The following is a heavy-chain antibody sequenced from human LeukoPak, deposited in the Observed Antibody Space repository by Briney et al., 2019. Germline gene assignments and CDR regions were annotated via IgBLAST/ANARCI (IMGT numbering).Heavy chain of an antibody. J-gene: IGHJ4*02. CDR1: GGSVTSGSYY. CDR3: ARGAALAIDY. V-gene: IGHV4-61*02. CDR2: ISTSGST. D-gene: IGHD2-15*01. Sequence: PSETLSLTCSVSGGSVTSGSYYWSWIRQPAGKGLEWIGRISTSGSTNYNLSLKSRVTMSLDTSKNQFSLKLNSLTAADTAVYYCARGAALAIDYWGQGALVTVSS.